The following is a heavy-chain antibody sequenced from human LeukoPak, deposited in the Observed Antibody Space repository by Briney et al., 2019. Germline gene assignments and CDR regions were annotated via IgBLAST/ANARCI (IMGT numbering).Heavy chain of an antibody. Sequence: GGSLRLSCAASGFTFSSYGMHWVRHAPGKGLEWVAVISYDGSNKYYADSVKGRFTISRENSKITLYLQMNSLRAEDTAVYYCAKDRGPYYDFWSGYYAGPSAYAMDVWGQGTTVTVSS. CDR3: AKDRGPYYDFWSGYYAGPSAYAMDV. CDR1: GFTFSSYG. CDR2: ISYDGSNK. D-gene: IGHD3-3*01. V-gene: IGHV3-30*18. J-gene: IGHJ6*02.